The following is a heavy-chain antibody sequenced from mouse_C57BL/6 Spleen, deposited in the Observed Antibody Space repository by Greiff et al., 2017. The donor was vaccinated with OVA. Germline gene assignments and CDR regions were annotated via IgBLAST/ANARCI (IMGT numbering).Heavy chain of an antibody. CDR2: IYPGSGNT. V-gene: IGHV1-66*01. D-gene: IGHD6-1*01. CDR3: ARPASPYAMDY. J-gene: IGHJ4*01. Sequence: QVQLKQSGPELVKPGASVKISCKASGYSFTSYYIHWVKQRPGQGLEWIGWIYPGSGNTKYNEKFKGKATLTADTSSSTAYMQLSSLTSEDSAVYYCARPASPYAMDYWGQGTSVTVSS. CDR1: GYSFTSYY.